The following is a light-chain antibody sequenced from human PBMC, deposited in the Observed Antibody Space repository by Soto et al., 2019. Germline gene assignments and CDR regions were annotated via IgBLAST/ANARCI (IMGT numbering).Light chain of an antibody. Sequence: EVVLSESPGTLTLSPGESATLSCRASQIVNTFYLAWYQQKPGQPPRLLIYGASSRATGVPDRFSASGSATDFSLTIRSLEPEDSAVYYCQQYGSSPPWTFGQGTKVDI. CDR1: QIVNTFY. CDR2: GAS. CDR3: QQYGSSPPWT. J-gene: IGKJ1*01. V-gene: IGKV3-20*01.